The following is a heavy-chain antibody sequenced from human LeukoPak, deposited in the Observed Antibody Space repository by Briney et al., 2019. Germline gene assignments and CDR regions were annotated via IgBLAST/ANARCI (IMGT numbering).Heavy chain of an antibody. J-gene: IGHJ6*02. CDR2: NIPIFGTA. CDR3: ARGEDIVVVPPAGYYYYGMDV. V-gene: IGHV1-69*01. D-gene: IGHD2-2*01. CDR1: GGTFSSYA. Sequence: ASVKVSCKASGGTFSSYAISWVRQAPGQGLEWMGGNIPIFGTANYAQKFQGRVTITADESTSTAYMELSSLRSEDTAVYYCARGEDIVVVPPAGYYYYGMDVWGQGTTVTVSS.